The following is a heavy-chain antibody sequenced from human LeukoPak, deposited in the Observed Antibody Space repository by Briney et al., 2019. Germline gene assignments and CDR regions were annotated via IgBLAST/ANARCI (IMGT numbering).Heavy chain of an antibody. CDR3: ARCHDYGDYVWFDP. Sequence: SETLSLTCTVSGDSISTYCWSWIRQPPGKGLEWIGYIYYRVTSDYNPSLKSRVTMSVDMSTRQISLKLSSVTAADTAVYYCARCHDYGDYVWFDPWGQGTLVTVSS. D-gene: IGHD4-17*01. CDR2: IYYRVTS. CDR1: GDSISTYC. J-gene: IGHJ5*02. V-gene: IGHV4-59*01.